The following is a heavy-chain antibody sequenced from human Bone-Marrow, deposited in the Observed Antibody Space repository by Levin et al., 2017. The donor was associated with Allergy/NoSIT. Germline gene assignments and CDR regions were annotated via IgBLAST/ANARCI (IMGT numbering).Heavy chain of an antibody. CDR2: IYYSGST. CDR1: GGSISSYY. CDR3: ARHSKVGARNAFDI. D-gene: IGHD1-26*01. V-gene: IGHV4-59*08. J-gene: IGHJ3*02. Sequence: PSETLSLTCTVSGGSISSYYWSWIRQPPGKGLEWIGYIYYSGSTNYNPSLKSRVTISVDTSKNQFSLNLSSVTAADTAVYYCARHSKVGARNAFDIWGQGTMVTVSS.